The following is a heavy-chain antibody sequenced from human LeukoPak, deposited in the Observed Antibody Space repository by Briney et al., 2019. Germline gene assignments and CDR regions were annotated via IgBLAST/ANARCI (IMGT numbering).Heavy chain of an antibody. Sequence: ASVKVSCKASGYTFTSYGISWVRQAPGQGLEWMGWINPNSGGTNYAQKFQGRVTMTRDTSISTAYMELSRLRSDDTAVYYCARDDYGDYYYYYMDVWGKGTTVTISS. CDR3: ARDDYGDYYYYYMDV. CDR1: GYTFTSYG. D-gene: IGHD4-17*01. V-gene: IGHV1-2*02. J-gene: IGHJ6*03. CDR2: INPNSGGT.